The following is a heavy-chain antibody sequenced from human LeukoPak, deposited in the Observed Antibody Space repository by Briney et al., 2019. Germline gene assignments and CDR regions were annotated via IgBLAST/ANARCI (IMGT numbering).Heavy chain of an antibody. CDR3: ASTGTKNWEYDY. J-gene: IGHJ4*02. D-gene: IGHD7-27*01. Sequence: SETLSLTCAVYGGSFSSYYWSWIRQPPGKGLEWIGYIYYSGSTYYNPSLKSRVTISVDTSKNQFSLKLSSVTAADTAVYYCASTGTKNWEYDYWGQGTLATVSS. CDR1: GGSFSSYY. V-gene: IGHV4-59*01. CDR2: IYYSGST.